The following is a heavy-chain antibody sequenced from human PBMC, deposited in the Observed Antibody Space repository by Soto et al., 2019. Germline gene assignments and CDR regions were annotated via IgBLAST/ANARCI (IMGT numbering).Heavy chain of an antibody. Sequence: QLQLQESGPGVVKPSETLSLTCTVSGDSIDRSNYYWDWIRQPPGKGLEWLGTTYYNGNAYYNPSLKSRVTMSVDTSKNQFSLKLISVTAADTAVYYCARHFVAVVIKGWGYWGQGALVTVSS. CDR3: ARHFVAVVIKGWGY. CDR1: GDSIDRSNYY. V-gene: IGHV4-39*01. CDR2: TYYNGNA. J-gene: IGHJ4*02. D-gene: IGHD3-22*01.